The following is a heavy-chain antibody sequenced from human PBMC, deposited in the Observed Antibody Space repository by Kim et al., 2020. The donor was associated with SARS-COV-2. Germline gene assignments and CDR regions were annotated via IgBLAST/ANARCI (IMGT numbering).Heavy chain of an antibody. CDR1: ELTFSSYS. J-gene: IGHJ6*01. Sequence: GGSLRLSCAASELTFSSYSMNWVRQAPGKGLEWVSSISGSSSYIYYADSVKGRFSISRDNAKNSLYLQMNSLRAEDTGVYYCARVWDSGSFDYYGMDVWG. D-gene: IGHD1-26*01. CDR3: ARVWDSGSFDYYGMDV. V-gene: IGHV3-21*01. CDR2: ISGSSSYI.